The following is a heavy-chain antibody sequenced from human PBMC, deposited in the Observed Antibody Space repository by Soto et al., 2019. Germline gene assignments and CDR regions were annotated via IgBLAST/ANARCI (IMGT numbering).Heavy chain of an antibody. V-gene: IGHV1-3*05. Sequence: QVQLVQSGAEEKKPGASVKVSCKASGYTFTSYAMHWVRQAPGQSLEWMGWINGGNGNTKYSQKFQGRVTITRDTSASTAYMELSSVRSEDTAVYYCARVGRGYDNGMDVWGQGTTVTVSS. D-gene: IGHD3-10*01. J-gene: IGHJ6*02. CDR1: GYTFTSYA. CDR3: ARVGRGYDNGMDV. CDR2: INGGNGNT.